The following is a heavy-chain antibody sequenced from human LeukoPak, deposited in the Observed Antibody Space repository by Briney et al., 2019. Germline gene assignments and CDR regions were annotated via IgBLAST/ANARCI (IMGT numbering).Heavy chain of an antibody. D-gene: IGHD3-10*01. CDR1: GFTFTNYW. CDR3: ARDYYYGSGSYLK. Sequence: GGSLRLSCAASGFTFTNYWMSWVRQAPGKGLEWVANITPDGSEKYYVDSVKGRFTISRDNAKNSLYLQMNSLRAEDTAVYYCARDYYYGSGSYLKWGQGTLVTVSS. J-gene: IGHJ4*02. CDR2: ITPDGSEK. V-gene: IGHV3-7*01.